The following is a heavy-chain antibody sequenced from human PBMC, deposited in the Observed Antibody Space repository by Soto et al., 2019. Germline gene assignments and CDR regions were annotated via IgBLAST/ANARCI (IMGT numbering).Heavy chain of an antibody. V-gene: IGHV3-9*01. CDR3: AKGFCSSATCYTYSYMDV. CDR2: VSWNSGTV. CDR1: GFSFAEYA. J-gene: IGHJ6*03. D-gene: IGHD2-2*01. Sequence: EVQLVESGGSLVQPGRSLRLSCAASGFSFAEYAMHWVRQVPGKGLEWVSGVSWNSGTVGYGDSVKGRFTISRDNDKNSLYLQTNSLRAEDTAMYYCAKGFCSSATCYTYSYMDVWGKGTAVTVSS.